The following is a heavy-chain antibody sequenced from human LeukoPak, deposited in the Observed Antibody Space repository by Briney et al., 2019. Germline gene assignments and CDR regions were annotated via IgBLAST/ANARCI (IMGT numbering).Heavy chain of an antibody. D-gene: IGHD3-22*01. CDR2: RWYDGSNK. Sequence: GRSLRLSCAASGFTFSSYGMHWVRQAPGKGLEWVAVRWYDGSNKYYADSVKGRLTISRDNSKNTLYLQMNSLRAEHTAVYYCARSGYYSDSRGFYYPHDYWGQGTLVTVSS. CDR3: ARSGYYSDSRGFYYPHDY. J-gene: IGHJ4*02. V-gene: IGHV3-33*01. CDR1: GFTFSSYG.